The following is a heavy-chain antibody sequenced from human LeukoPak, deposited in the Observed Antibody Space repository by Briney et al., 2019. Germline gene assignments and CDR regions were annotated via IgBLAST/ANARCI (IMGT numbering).Heavy chain of an antibody. CDR3: ARVGAVAAVDY. J-gene: IGHJ4*02. Sequence: GGSLRLSCAASGFIVSSKYMSWVRQAPGKGLEWVSVVYSDDNTYYADSVKGRFTISRDNSKNTRYLQMNGLRAEDTAMYYCARVGAVAAVDYWGQGTLVTVSS. CDR1: GFIVSSKY. D-gene: IGHD6-19*01. V-gene: IGHV3-66*01. CDR2: VYSDDNT.